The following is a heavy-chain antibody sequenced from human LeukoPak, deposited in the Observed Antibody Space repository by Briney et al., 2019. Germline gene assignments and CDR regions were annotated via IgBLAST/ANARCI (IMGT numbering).Heavy chain of an antibody. V-gene: IGHV4-59*01. CDR3: ARASWFSTTWHFDY. J-gene: IGHJ4*02. Sequence: SESLSLTCSVSGDSISLYYCGWVRQPPGKGLGWIGYIYYTGSTKTNPSLKSRVTMSVDTSKKQFSLNLSSVTAADTAVYYCARASWFSTTWHFDYWGQGILVTVSS. CDR1: GDSISLYY. CDR2: IYYTGST. D-gene: IGHD6-13*01.